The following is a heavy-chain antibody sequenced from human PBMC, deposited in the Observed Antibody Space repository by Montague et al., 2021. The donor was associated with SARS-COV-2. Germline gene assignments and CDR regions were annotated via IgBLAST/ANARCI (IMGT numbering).Heavy chain of an antibody. D-gene: IGHD2-2*01. CDR2: VYHSGNT. V-gene: IGHV4-38-2*02. J-gene: IGHJ4*02. Sequence: SETLSLTCTVSGFSISSGYQWGWIRQPPGKGLVWIGRVYHSGNTYYSPPLKSRVTISVDTSNNQFSLKLTSLTATATAVYYWARVSGCSNTNFYASSLFDSWGQGTLVAVSS. CDR3: ARVSGCSNTNFYASSLFDS. CDR1: GFSISSGYQ.